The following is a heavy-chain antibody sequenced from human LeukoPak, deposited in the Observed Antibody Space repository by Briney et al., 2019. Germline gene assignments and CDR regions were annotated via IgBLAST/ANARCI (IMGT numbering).Heavy chain of an antibody. CDR2: IHYSGST. Sequence: SETLSLTCTVSGGSISSYYWSWIRQPPGKGLEWIGYIHYSGSTNYKPSLKSRDTISVDTSKNQFSLKLSSVTAADTAVYYCARVEEGYGSGRRENYYYYYMDVWGKGTTVTISS. D-gene: IGHD3-10*01. J-gene: IGHJ6*03. CDR3: ARVEEGYGSGRRENYYYYYMDV. V-gene: IGHV4-59*01. CDR1: GGSISSYY.